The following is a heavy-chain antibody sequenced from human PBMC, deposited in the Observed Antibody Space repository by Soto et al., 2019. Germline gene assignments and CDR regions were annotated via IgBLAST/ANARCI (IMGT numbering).Heavy chain of an antibody. CDR2: ISGSGGST. Sequence: PGGSRRLSCSASGFTFSIYARSWVRQAPGKGLEWISAISGSGGSTYYADSVKGRFTISRDNSKNTLYLQMNSLRAEDTAVYYCAKRAYYDSSGYQYYFDYWGQGTLVTVSS. J-gene: IGHJ4*02. CDR1: GFTFSIYA. V-gene: IGHV3-23*01. D-gene: IGHD3-22*01. CDR3: AKRAYYDSSGYQYYFDY.